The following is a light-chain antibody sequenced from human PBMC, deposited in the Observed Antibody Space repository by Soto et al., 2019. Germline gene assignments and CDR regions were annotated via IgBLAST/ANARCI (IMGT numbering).Light chain of an antibody. CDR1: QGIGTY. CDR3: LQDYDFPYT. J-gene: IGKJ5*01. CDR2: AAS. Sequence: QMTQSPSSLSASVGDRVTVTCRASQGIGTYLVWLQQRPGHAPNLLIYAASTLHTGVPSTFTGSGSGTDFTLTINDLQPEDVATYFCLQDYDFPYTFGQGTRLEIK. V-gene: IGKV1-6*01.